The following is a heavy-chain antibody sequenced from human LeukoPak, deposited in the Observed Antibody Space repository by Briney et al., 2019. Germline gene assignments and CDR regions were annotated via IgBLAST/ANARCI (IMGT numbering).Heavy chain of an antibody. Sequence: SVKVSCKASGGTFSSYAISWVRQAPGQGLEWMGGIIPIFGTVNYAQKFQGRVTMTTDTSTSTAYMELRSLRSDDTAVYYCARRGRGVASGYDYWGQGTLVTVSS. D-gene: IGHD3-3*01. CDR2: IIPIFGTV. CDR1: GGTFSSYA. J-gene: IGHJ4*02. CDR3: ARRGRGVASGYDY. V-gene: IGHV1-69*05.